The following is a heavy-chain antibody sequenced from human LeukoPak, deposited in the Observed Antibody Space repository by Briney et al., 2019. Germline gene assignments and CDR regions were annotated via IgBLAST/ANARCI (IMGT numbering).Heavy chain of an antibody. CDR2: ITYDATTL. CDR3: ARPTTRSSIAGGLGD. Sequence: PGGSLRLSCAASGFTFGSFAMNWVRQAPGKGLEWVSGITYDATTLYYADSVKGRFTIFRDNSRNTLYLQMNSLRAEDTAIYYCARPTTRSSIAGGLGDWGQGTLVTVSS. V-gene: IGHV3-23*01. D-gene: IGHD6-13*01. CDR1: GFTFGSFA. J-gene: IGHJ4*02.